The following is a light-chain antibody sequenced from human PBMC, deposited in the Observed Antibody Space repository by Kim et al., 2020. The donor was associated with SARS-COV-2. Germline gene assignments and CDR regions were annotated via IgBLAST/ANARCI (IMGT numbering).Light chain of an antibody. J-gene: IGLJ2*01. CDR1: SLRSYY. V-gene: IGLV3-19*01. CDR2: GKN. Sequence: QTVRITCHGDSLRSYYASWYQQKPGQAPVLVIYGKNNRPSGIPDRFSGSSSGNTASLTITGAQAEDEADYYCNSRDSSGNHVVFGGGTQLTVL. CDR3: NSRDSSGNHVV.